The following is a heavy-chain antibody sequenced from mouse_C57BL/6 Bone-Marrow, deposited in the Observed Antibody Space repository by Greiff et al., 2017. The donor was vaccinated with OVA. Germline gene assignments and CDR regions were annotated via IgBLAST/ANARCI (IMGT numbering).Heavy chain of an antibody. J-gene: IGHJ2*01. CDR1: GYTFTDYY. CDR3: ASYDGYFY. V-gene: IGHV1-26*01. CDR2: INPNNGGT. Sequence: EVQLQQSGPELVKPGASVKISCKASGYTFTDYYMNWVKQSHGKSLEWIGDINPNNGGTSYNQKFKGKATLTVDKSSSTAYMELRSLTSEDSAVYYCASYDGYFYWGQGTTLTVSS. D-gene: IGHD2-3*01.